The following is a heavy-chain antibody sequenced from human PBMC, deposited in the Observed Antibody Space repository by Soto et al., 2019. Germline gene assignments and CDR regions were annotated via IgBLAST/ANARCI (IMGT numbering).Heavy chain of an antibody. Sequence: PGGSLRLSCAASGFTFSSYGMHWVRQAPGKGLEWVAVIWYDGSNKYYADSVKGRFTSSRDNSKNTLYLQMNSLRAEDTAVYYCARGGRIGTDAFDIWGQGTMVTVSS. CDR1: GFTFSSYG. D-gene: IGHD2-15*01. J-gene: IGHJ3*02. CDR2: IWYDGSNK. V-gene: IGHV3-33*01. CDR3: ARGGRIGTDAFDI.